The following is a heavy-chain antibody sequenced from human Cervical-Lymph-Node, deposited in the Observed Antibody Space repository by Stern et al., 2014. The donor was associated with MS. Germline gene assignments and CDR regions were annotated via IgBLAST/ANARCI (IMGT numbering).Heavy chain of an antibody. CDR3: ALGGFGHYFEY. J-gene: IGHJ4*02. CDR2: IIPIIGTA. D-gene: IGHD3-10*01. V-gene: IGHV1-69*01. CDR1: GGTFSSSD. Sequence: VQLVESGAEVQKPGSSVKVSCRASGGTFSSSDISWVRQAPGQGLEWMGGIIPIIGTANYAQKYPGRVTITADESTSTAYMELSSLRSEDTAIYYCALGGFGHYFEYWGQGTLVTVSS.